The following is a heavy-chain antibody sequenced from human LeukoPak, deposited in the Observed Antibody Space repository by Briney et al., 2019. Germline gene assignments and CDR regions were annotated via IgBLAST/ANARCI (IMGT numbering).Heavy chain of an antibody. CDR1: GYTFTSYY. J-gene: IGHJ4*02. CDR3: ARVSGEDGYDILTGYYFDY. CDR2: INPSGGST. D-gene: IGHD3-9*01. Sequence: AASVKVSCKASGYTFTSYYMHWVRQAPGQGLEWMGIINPSGGSTSYAQKFQGRVTMTRDTSTSTVYMELSSLRSEDTAVYYCARVSGEDGYDILTGYYFDYWGQGTLVTVSS. V-gene: IGHV1-46*01.